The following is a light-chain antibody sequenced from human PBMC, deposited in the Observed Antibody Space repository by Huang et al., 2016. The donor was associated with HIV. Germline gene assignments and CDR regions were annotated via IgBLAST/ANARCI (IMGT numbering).Light chain of an antibody. Sequence: DIQMTQSPSSLSASVGDRVTITCRASQTIAKSLNGYQQKPGKAPKLLIYAASSSLSGLPARVTGSGSGTDFTLTITNLQPEDFATYYCQQSYGSPRTFGQGT. V-gene: IGKV1-39*01. CDR2: AAS. CDR1: QTIAKS. CDR3: QQSYGSPRT. J-gene: IGKJ1*01.